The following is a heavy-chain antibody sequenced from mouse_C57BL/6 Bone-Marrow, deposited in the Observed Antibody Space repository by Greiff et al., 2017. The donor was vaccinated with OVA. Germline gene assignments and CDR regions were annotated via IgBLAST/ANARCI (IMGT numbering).Heavy chain of an antibody. CDR2: IYPGDGDT. Sequence: QVQLQQSGPELVKPGASVKISCKASGYAFSSSWMNWVKQRPGKGLEWIGRIYPGDGDTNYNGKFKGKATMTADKSSSTAYMQLSSLTSEDSAVYFGARNGYMDYWGQGTTLTVSS. V-gene: IGHV1-82*01. CDR1: GYAFSSSW. J-gene: IGHJ2*01. CDR3: ARNGYMDY. D-gene: IGHD2-2*01.